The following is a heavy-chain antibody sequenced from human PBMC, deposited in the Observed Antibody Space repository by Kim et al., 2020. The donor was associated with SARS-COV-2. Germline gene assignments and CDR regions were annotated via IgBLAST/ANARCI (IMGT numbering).Heavy chain of an antibody. Sequence: SETLSLTCAVYTGSFVAYHWSWVLQPPGKGLEWFGEINHRGSTNYNPSPKSRVTLSVDTSKSQFSLKLTSVTAADTAVYYCARGRAFDWLLNRMINAGLDTWGQGTLVTVSS. D-gene: IGHD3-9*01. CDR3: ARGRAFDWLLNRMINAGLDT. CDR1: TGSFVAYH. CDR2: INHRGST. V-gene: IGHV4-34*01. J-gene: IGHJ4*02.